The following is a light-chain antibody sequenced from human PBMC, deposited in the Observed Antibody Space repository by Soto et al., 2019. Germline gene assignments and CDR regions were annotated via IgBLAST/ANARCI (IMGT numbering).Light chain of an antibody. V-gene: IGKV3-15*01. CDR2: GAS. CDR3: QQYNNWPWT. CDR1: QSVSRN. Sequence: EILMTLSLSTLSVSPGERATLSCRASQSVSRNLAWYQQKPGQAPRLLIYGASTRATGIPATFSGSGSGTEFTLTISSLQSEDFAVYYCQQYNNWPWTFGQGTKVDIK. J-gene: IGKJ1*01.